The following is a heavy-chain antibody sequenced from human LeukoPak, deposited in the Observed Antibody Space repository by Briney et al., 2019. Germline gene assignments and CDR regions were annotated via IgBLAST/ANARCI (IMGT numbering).Heavy chain of an antibody. CDR3: ARDGISCSGGHCYFAS. CDR2: INNDGSST. D-gene: IGHD2-15*01. CDR1: GFIFGNYW. Sequence: GGSLRLTCATSGFIFGNYWMHWVRQAPGKGLVWVSRINNDGSSTTHADSVKGRFTISRDNARNTLYLQMNSLRAEDTAVYYCARDGISCSGGHCYFASWGQGTLVTVSS. J-gene: IGHJ4*02. V-gene: IGHV3-74*01.